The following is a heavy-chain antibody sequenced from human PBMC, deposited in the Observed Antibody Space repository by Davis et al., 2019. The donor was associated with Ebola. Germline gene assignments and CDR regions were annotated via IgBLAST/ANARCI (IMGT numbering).Heavy chain of an antibody. Sequence: PGGSLRLSCAASGFTVSSNYMSWVRQAPGKGLEWVSVIYSGGSTYYADSVKGRFTISRDNSKNTLYLQMNSLRAEDTAVYYCASPAGDSSSYRQLDYWGQGTLVTVSS. V-gene: IGHV3-53*01. CDR1: GFTVSSNY. CDR3: ASPAGDSSSYRQLDY. CDR2: IYSGGST. D-gene: IGHD6-6*01. J-gene: IGHJ4*02.